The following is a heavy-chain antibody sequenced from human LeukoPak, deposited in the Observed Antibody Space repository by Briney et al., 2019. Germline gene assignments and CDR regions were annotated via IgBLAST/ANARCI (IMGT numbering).Heavy chain of an antibody. V-gene: IGHV3-11*01. CDR1: GFTFSDYS. J-gene: IGHJ4*02. CDR2: ISSGSRTT. Sequence: GGSLRLSCAASGFTFSDYSMTWIRQAPGKGLEWVSYISSGSRTTYYAGSVKGRFTISRDNAKNSLYLQMNSLRAEDTAVYYCARDLGLTTIVVGPFDYWGQGTLVTVSS. CDR3: ARDLGLTTIVVGPFDY. D-gene: IGHD3-22*01.